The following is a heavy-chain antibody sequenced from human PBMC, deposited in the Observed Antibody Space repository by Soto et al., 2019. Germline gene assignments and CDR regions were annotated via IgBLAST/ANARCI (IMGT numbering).Heavy chain of an antibody. CDR2: ISGSGGST. V-gene: IGHV3-23*01. J-gene: IGHJ3*02. CDR1: GFTFSSYA. Sequence: EVQLLESGGGLVQPGGSLRLSCAASGFTFSSYAMSWVRQAPGKGLEWVSAISGSGGSTYYADSVKGRFTISRDNSKNTLYLQMNSLRAEDTAVYYCAKDHPGPKDSGLRFLSRHAFDIWGQGTMVTVSS. CDR3: AKDHPGPKDSGLRFLSRHAFDI. D-gene: IGHD3-3*01.